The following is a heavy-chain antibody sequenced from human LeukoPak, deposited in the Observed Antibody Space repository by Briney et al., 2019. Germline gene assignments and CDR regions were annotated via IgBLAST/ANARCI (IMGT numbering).Heavy chain of an antibody. CDR1: GDSITSTSYY. J-gene: IGHJ4*02. CDR3: ARAPYDSSGYCFDY. CDR2: VYYTGGT. V-gene: IGHV4-39*01. Sequence: SETLSLTCSVSGDSITSTSYYWGWIRQPPEKGLEWIGSVYYTGGTYYSPSLKSRVTISVDTSKNQFTLKLSSVTAADTAVYYCARAPYDSSGYCFDYWGQGTLVTVSS. D-gene: IGHD3-22*01.